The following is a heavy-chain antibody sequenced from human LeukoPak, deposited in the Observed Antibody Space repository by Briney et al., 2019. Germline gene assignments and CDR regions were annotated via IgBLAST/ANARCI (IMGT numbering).Heavy chain of an antibody. J-gene: IGHJ5*02. Sequence: SETLSLTCTVSGGSISSSSYFWGWIRQPPRKGLEWIASTSYRGSTYYNPSLKSRVTISVDTSKNQFSLKLSPVTAADTAVYYCARDSGYDRNWFDPWGQGTLVTVSS. D-gene: IGHD5-12*01. CDR2: TSYRGST. CDR3: ARDSGYDRNWFDP. V-gene: IGHV4-39*07. CDR1: GGSISSSSYF.